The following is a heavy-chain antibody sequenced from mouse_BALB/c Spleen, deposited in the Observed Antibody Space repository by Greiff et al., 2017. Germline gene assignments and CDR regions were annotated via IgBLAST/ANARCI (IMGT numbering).Heavy chain of an antibody. D-gene: IGHD1-1*01. CDR1: GFSLTSYG. CDR3: ARDHYYGSSYVWYFDV. Sequence: VKLMESGPGLVAPSQSLSITCTVSGFSLTSYGVHWVRQPPGKGLEWLGVIWAGGSTNYNSALMSRLSISKDNSKSQVFLKMNSLQTDDTAMYYCARDHYYGSSYVWYFDVWGAGTTVTVSS. CDR2: IWAGGST. V-gene: IGHV2-9*02. J-gene: IGHJ1*01.